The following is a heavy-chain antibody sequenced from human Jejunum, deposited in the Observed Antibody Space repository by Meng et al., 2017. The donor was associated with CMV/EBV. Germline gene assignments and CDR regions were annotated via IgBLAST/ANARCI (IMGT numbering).Heavy chain of an antibody. CDR1: GGPFVSPSYY. D-gene: IGHD6-19*01. J-gene: IGHJ4*02. CDR3: ATNTSGSHFGA. CDR2: VYYSGST. Sequence: VFGGPFVSPSYYWGWVRQPPGRALEWIGSVYYSGSTHYNPSLKSRLTISVDTSRNQFYLTLDSVTAADTAVYYWATNTSGSHFGAWGQGTLVTVSS. V-gene: IGHV4-39*01.